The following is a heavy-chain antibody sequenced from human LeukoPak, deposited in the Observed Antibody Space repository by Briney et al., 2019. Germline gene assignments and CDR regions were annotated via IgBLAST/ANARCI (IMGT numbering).Heavy chain of an antibody. CDR2: ISSSSSYI. CDR1: GFTLSSYS. D-gene: IGHD5-12*01. J-gene: IGHJ3*02. V-gene: IGHV3-21*01. CDR3: ARDISSGDVDIVAIDAFDI. Sequence: GGSLRLSCAASGFTLSSYSMNWVRQAPGKGLEWVSSISSSSSYIYYADSVKGRFTISRDNAKNSLYLQMNSLRAEDTAVYYCARDISSGDVDIVAIDAFDIWGQGTMVTVSS.